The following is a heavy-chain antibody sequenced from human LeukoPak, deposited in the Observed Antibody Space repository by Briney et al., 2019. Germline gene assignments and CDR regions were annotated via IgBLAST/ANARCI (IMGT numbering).Heavy chain of an antibody. CDR2: INHSGST. V-gene: IGHV4-34*01. CDR1: GGSFSGYY. CDR3: ARDLLVWGSYRRTGNWFDP. Sequence: SETLSLTCAVYGGSFSGYYWSWIRKPPGKGLEWIGEINHSGSTNYNPSLKSRVTISVDTSKNQFSLKLSSVTAADTAVYYCARDLLVWGSYRRTGNWFDPWGQGTLVTVSS. D-gene: IGHD3-16*02. J-gene: IGHJ5*02.